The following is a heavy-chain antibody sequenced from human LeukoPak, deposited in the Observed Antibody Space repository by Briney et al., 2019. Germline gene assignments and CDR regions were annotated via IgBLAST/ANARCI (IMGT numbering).Heavy chain of an antibody. CDR3: ARDPAYGGYSYGYCYFDY. J-gene: IGHJ4*02. CDR1: GYTFTSYA. Sequence: ASVKVSCKASGYTFTSYAMNWVRQAPGQGLEWMGWINTNTGNPTYAQGFTGRFVFSLDTSVSTAYLQISSLKAEDTAVYYCARDPAYGGYSYGYCYFDYWGQGTLVTVPS. D-gene: IGHD5-18*01. CDR2: INTNTGNP. V-gene: IGHV7-4-1*02.